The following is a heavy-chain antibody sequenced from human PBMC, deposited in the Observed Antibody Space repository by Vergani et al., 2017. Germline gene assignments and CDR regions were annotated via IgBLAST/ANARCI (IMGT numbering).Heavy chain of an antibody. D-gene: IGHD6-19*01. CDR2: IYYIGST. J-gene: IGHJ5*02. CDR1: GASIRSSNYY. Sequence: QLQLQESGPGLVKPSATLSLTCSVSGASIRSSNYYWGWIRQPPGKGLEWIASIYYIGSTSYNPSLKNRVTISVDTSKNQFSLTLSSVTAADTAVYFCARHSTVEWLVKLGWIDPWGQGILVTVSS. V-gene: IGHV4-39*01. CDR3: ARHSTVEWLVKLGWIDP.